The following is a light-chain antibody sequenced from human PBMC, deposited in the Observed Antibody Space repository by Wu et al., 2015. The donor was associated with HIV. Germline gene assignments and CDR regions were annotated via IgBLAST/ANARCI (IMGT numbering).Light chain of an antibody. Sequence: EIVLTQSPVTLSLSPGERATLSCRASQSVSVYLAWFQQTPGQSPRLLFYNAFTRASGVPARFSASASGTDFTLTINGLEPEDFAVYYCQHRSSWPFTFGPGTRWISN. CDR2: NAF. CDR1: QSVSVY. CDR3: QHRSSWPFT. V-gene: IGKV3-11*01. J-gene: IGKJ3*01.